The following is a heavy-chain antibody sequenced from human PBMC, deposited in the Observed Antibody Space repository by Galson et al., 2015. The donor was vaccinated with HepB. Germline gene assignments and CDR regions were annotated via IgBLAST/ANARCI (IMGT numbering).Heavy chain of an antibody. V-gene: IGHV3-30-3*01. J-gene: IGHJ3*02. CDR2: ISYDGSNK. Sequence: SLRLSCAASGFTFSSYAMHWVRQAPGKGLEWVAVISYDGSNKYYADSVKGRFTISRDNSKNTLYLQMNSLRAEDTAVYYCARVSAFDIWGQGTMVTASS. CDR3: ARVSAFDI. CDR1: GFTFSSYA.